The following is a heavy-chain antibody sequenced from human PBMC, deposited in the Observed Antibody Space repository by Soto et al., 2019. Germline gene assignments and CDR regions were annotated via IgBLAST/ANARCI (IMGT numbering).Heavy chain of an antibody. J-gene: IGHJ3*02. Sequence: PGESLKISCKGSGYSFPRYWIGWVRQMPRKGMEWIGSMYPGHSDTRYSPSFKGQVSLSPRKSISTPYLQWSSLKASDTAMYYCATPPYDAFDIWGRGTMVTVSS. CDR3: ATPPYDAFDI. V-gene: IGHV5-51*01. CDR1: GYSFPRYW. CDR2: MYPGHSDT.